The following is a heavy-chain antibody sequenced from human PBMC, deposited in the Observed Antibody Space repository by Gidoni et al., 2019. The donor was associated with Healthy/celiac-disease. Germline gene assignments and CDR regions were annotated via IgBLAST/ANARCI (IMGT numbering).Heavy chain of an antibody. CDR3: ARYSSSWYVPQQNWFDP. CDR1: GFTFSDYY. D-gene: IGHD6-13*01. CDR2: ISSSSSDT. V-gene: IGHV3-11*05. Sequence: QVQLVESGGGLFKPGGSLRLSCADSGFTFSDYYMSWIRQAPGKGLEWVSDISSSSSDTNYADTVKGRFTITRDNAKNSLYLQMNSLRAEDTAVYYCARYSSSWYVPQQNWFDPWGQGTLVTVSS. J-gene: IGHJ5*02.